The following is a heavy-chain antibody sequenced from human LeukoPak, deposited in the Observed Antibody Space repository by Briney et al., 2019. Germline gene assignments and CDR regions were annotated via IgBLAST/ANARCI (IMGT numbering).Heavy chain of an antibody. V-gene: IGHV4-39*01. J-gene: IGHJ3*02. D-gene: IGHD2-21*02. Sequence: PSESLSLTWSVSVVSINRRRYFWGWLRQPPGKGLESIGSVNYSGSTYYNPSLKSRVTVSVDTSKNQFSLKLRSVTAADTAVYYCVSVLTATRRWDAFDIWGQGTRVTVSS. CDR3: VSVLTATRRWDAFDI. CDR2: VNYSGST. CDR1: VVSINRRRYF.